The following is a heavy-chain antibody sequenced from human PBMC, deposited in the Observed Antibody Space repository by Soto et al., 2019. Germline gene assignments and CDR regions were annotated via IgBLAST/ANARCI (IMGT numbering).Heavy chain of an antibody. CDR3: AKSSSRSSLGQYGLDV. CDR2: IYISGST. D-gene: IGHD6-13*01. CDR1: GHSINSYY. Sequence: SAALSITCTVSGHSINSYYWYWIRQPAGKGLEWIGRIYISGSTNYNPSLKSRVTMSIDTSKNQFSLKVSSVTAADTAVYYCAKSSSRSSLGQYGLDVWGQGTTVTVSS. V-gene: IGHV4-4*07. J-gene: IGHJ6*02.